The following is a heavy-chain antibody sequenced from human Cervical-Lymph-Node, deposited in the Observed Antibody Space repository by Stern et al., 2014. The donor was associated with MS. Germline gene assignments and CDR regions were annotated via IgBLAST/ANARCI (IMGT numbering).Heavy chain of an antibody. J-gene: IGHJ3*02. CDR3: AIGSFDI. Sequence: VQLXXXGAEVKKPGASVKVSCKASGYTFTNFYMHWVRQPPGQGLEWMGITSPSGGSTSYAQNCQGRVTMTMDTSTSTVYMEQSSLRSCDTAVYYCAIGSFDIWGQGTMVTVSS. CDR1: GYTFTNFY. V-gene: IGHV1-46*01. CDR2: TSPSGGST.